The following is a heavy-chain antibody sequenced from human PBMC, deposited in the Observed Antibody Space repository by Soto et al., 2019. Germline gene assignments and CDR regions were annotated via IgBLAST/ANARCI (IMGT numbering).Heavy chain of an antibody. CDR2: IYWNDDK. CDR3: AHFASSGYFNPYFDY. V-gene: IGHV2-5*01. CDR1: GFSLSTSGVG. D-gene: IGHD3-22*01. Sequence: SGPTLVNPTQTLTLTCTFSGFSLSTSGVGVGWIRQPPGKALEWLALIYWNDDKRYSPSLKSRFTITKDTSKNQVVLTMTNMDPMDTATYYCAHFASSGYFNPYFDYWGQGTLVTVSS. J-gene: IGHJ4*02.